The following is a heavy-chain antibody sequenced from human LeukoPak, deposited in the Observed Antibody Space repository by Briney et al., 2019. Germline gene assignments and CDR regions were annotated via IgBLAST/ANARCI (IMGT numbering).Heavy chain of an antibody. CDR3: ARGGDGDILTGLVFDY. V-gene: IGHV1-18*01. J-gene: IGHJ4*02. CDR2: ISAYNGNT. Sequence: ASVKVSCKASGYRFNSYGISWVRQAPGQGLEWMGWISAYNGNTNYAQKLQGRVTMTTDTSTSTAYMELRSLRSDDTAVYYCARGGDGDILTGLVFDYWGQGTLVTVSS. CDR1: GYRFNSYG. D-gene: IGHD3-9*01.